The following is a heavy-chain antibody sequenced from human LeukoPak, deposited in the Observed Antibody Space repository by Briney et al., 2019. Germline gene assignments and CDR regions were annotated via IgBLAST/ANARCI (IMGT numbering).Heavy chain of an antibody. D-gene: IGHD6-25*01. Sequence: GGSLRLSCAPSVFTLSNYAISWGPHAPGKGREWVSAIICSMDTTYYADSVKGRFTISRDNSNTLSLQTNSMRAEDTAIYYCSKQSLSGYSSGWDWYFDLWGPGTLVTVSS. CDR1: VFTLSNYA. CDR2: IICSMDTT. V-gene: IGHV3-23*01. J-gene: IGHJ2*01. CDR3: SKQSLSGYSSGWDWYFDL.